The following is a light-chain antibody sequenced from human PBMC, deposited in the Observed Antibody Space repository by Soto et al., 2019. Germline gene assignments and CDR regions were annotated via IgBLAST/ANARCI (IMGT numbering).Light chain of an antibody. V-gene: IGKV3-20*01. J-gene: IGKJ4*01. CDR1: QSLSNNF. Sequence: DIVLTQSPGTLSLSPGDRAALSCGASQSLSNNFLAWYQQKPGQAPRILISGESSRATGIPDRLSGSGSGTDLTLTITRVEPEDFAVYYCQKYATSPLTCGGGTKVDIK. CDR3: QKYATSPLT. CDR2: GES.